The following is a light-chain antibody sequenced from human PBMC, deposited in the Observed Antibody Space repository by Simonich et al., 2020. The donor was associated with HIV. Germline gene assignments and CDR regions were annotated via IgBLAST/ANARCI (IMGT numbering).Light chain of an antibody. Sequence: QSALTQPASVSGSPGQSITISCPGTSSDVGGYNYVSWYQQHPGKAPKHMIYDVSNRPSGVADRFSGSKSGNTASLTISGLQAEDEAEYYCSSYTSSSTRIFGGGTKLTVL. CDR2: DVS. V-gene: IGLV2-14*03. CDR3: SSYTSSSTRI. CDR1: SSDVGGYNY. J-gene: IGLJ2*01.